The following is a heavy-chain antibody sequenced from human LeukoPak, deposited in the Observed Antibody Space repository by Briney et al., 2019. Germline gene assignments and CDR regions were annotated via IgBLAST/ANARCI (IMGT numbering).Heavy chain of an antibody. D-gene: IGHD6-13*01. CDR1: GDSVSSNSAA. CDR2: TYYRSKWYN. J-gene: IGHJ6*02. V-gene: IGHV6-1*01. Sequence: SQTLSLTCAISGDSVSSNSAAWNWIRQSPSRGLEWLGRTYYRSKWYNDYAVSVKSRIPINPDTSKNQFSLQLNSVTPEDTAVYYCARDPTAAGDNYYYYGMDVWGQGTTVTVSS. CDR3: ARDPTAAGDNYYYYGMDV.